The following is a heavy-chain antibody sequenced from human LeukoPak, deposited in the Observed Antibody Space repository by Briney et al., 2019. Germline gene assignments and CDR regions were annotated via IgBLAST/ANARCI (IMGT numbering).Heavy chain of an antibody. D-gene: IGHD6-13*01. Sequence: GRSLRLSCAASGFTFSSYGMHWVRQAPGKGLEWVAVISYDGSNKYYADSVKGRFIISRDNSMNTLSLQMNSLRGEDTAVYYCTRDVSSRYFDYWGQGTLVTVSS. J-gene: IGHJ4*02. V-gene: IGHV3-30*03. CDR2: ISYDGSNK. CDR3: TRDVSSRYFDY. CDR1: GFTFSSYG.